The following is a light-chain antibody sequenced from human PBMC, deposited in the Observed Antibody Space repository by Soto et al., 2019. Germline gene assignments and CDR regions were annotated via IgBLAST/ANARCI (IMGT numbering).Light chain of an antibody. CDR2: GAS. Sequence: EILLIQSPCTLSMSPGERATLSCRASQSVSISYLAWYQQKPGQAPRLLIYGASSRATGIPDRFSGRGFGTDFTLTISRLEPEDFAVYYCQHSGDFRWTFGQGTKVDIK. J-gene: IGKJ1*01. CDR1: QSVSISY. V-gene: IGKV3-20*01. CDR3: QHSGDFRWT.